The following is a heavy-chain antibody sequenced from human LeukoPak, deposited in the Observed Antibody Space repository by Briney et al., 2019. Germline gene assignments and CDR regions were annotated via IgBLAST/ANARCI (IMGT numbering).Heavy chain of an antibody. V-gene: IGHV1-69*04. D-gene: IGHD5-18*01. CDR2: IIPILGIA. Sequence: GSSVKVSCKASGGTFSSYAISWVRQALGQGLEWMGRIIPILGIANYAQKFQGRVTITADKSTSTAYMELSSLRSEDTAVYYCARDSITDNTAMVPGYWGQGTLVTVSS. CDR3: ARDSITDNTAMVPGY. CDR1: GGTFSSYA. J-gene: IGHJ4*02.